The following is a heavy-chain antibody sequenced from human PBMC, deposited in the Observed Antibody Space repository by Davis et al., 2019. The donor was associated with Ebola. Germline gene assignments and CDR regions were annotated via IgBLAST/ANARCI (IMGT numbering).Heavy chain of an antibody. D-gene: IGHD3-16*02. CDR1: GFSLNTSGVG. V-gene: IGHV2-5*02. Sequence: SGPTLAKPTQTLTLTCTLFGFSLNTSGVGVTWIRQPPGKDLEWLALIYWDDDKRYSPTLNSRATITKDTSKNQVVLAMTNMDPVDTATYYCAHLLIVQGIIANYYYGFDVWGQGTTVTVSS. CDR3: AHLLIVQGIIANYYYGFDV. J-gene: IGHJ6*02. CDR2: IYWDDDK.